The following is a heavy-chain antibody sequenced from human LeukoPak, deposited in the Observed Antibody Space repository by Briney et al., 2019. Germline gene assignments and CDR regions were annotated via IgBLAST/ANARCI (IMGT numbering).Heavy chain of an antibody. V-gene: IGHV3-9*01. CDR1: GFTFDDYA. CDR2: INWNSGSI. Sequence: GGSLRLSCAASGFTFDDYAMHWVRQAPGKGLEWVSGINWNSGSIGYADSVKGRFTISRDNSKDTVYLQMNNLRPDDTAVYYCAREIFGSGSYPDFWGQGTLVTVSS. J-gene: IGHJ4*02. CDR3: AREIFGSGSYPDF. D-gene: IGHD3-10*01.